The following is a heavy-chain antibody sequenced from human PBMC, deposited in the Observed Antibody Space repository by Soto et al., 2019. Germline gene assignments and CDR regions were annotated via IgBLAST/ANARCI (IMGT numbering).Heavy chain of an antibody. V-gene: IGHV4-4*07. CDR3: AREGDDRHFFFDS. D-gene: IGHD3-3*02. J-gene: IGHJ4*02. CDR2: IYTGGNT. CDR1: GRSMISYY. Sequence: SETLSLTCNVSGRSMISYYWSWIRQPAGKGLEWIGRIYTGGNTNYNPSLKSRVTMSVDTSKSQFSLSLTSVTAADTAVYYCAREGDDRHFFFDSWGQGTLVTVSS.